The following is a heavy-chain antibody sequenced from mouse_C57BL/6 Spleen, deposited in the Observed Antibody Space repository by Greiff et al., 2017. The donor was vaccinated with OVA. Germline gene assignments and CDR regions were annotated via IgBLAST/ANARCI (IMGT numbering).Heavy chain of an antibody. CDR3: ARRDGYGY. D-gene: IGHD2-2*01. CDR1: GYAFTNYL. Sequence: LVESGAELVRPGTSVKVSCKASGYAFTNYLIEWVKQRPGQGLEWIGVINPGSGGTNYNEKFKGKATLTADKSSSTAYMQLSSLTSEDSAVYFCARRDGYGYWGQGTLVTVSA. CDR2: INPGSGGT. J-gene: IGHJ3*01. V-gene: IGHV1-54*01.